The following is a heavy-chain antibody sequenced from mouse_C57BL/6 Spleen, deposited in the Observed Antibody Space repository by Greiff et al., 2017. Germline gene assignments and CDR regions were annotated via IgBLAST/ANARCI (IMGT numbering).Heavy chain of an antibody. Sequence: QQSGPVLVKPGDSVKISCTASGYSFTGSFMYWVMQSHGKSLEWIGRINPFNGATFYNHTFTGKAPLTVDKSSSTAHMELRSLTSEDSAVYYCAPSSYAMDYRGQGTSVTVSS. J-gene: IGHJ4*01. V-gene: IGHV1-20*01. CDR1: GYSFTGSF. CDR2: INPFNGAT. CDR3: APSSYAMDY. D-gene: IGHD1-1*01.